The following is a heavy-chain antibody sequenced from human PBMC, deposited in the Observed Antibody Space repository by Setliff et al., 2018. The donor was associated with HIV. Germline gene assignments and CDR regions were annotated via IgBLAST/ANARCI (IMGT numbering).Heavy chain of an antibody. CDR3: ARQSRNTWSGIES. Sequence: PAATLSLTCTVSGGSFSSGHYYGAWIRQPPGEGLEWIGVMSYSGTTYYNPSLKSRVTMSVDTSKNQFSLNLIFVTAADTVVYYCARQSRNTWSGIESWGQGTLVTVSS. CDR1: GGSFSSGHYY. CDR2: MSYSGTT. D-gene: IGHD3-3*01. J-gene: IGHJ4*02. V-gene: IGHV4-39*01.